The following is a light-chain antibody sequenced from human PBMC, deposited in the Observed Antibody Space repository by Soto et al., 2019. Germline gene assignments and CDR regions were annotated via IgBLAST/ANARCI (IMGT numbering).Light chain of an antibody. CDR1: NIGSKS. J-gene: IGLJ2*01. CDR2: DES. CDR3: QVWDSSSDHVV. V-gene: IGLV3-21*02. Sequence: SYELTQPPSVSVAPGQTARITCGGNNIGSKSVHWHQQKPGQAPVLDVYDESDRPSGIPERFSGSNSGNTATLTISRVEAGDEADYYCQVWDSSSDHVVFGGGTKLTVL.